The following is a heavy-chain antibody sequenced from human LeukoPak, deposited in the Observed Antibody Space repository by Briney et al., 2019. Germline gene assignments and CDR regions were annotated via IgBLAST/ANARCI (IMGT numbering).Heavy chain of an antibody. CDR1: GFTFSNYW. CDR2: INSDGSST. V-gene: IGHV3-74*01. CDR3: AKAKIVLMVYATYFDY. Sequence: PGGSLRLSCAASGFTFSNYWMHWVRQAPGKGLLWVSRINSDGSSTSYADSVKGRFTISRDNSKNTLYLQMNSLRAEDTAVYYCAKAKIVLMVYATYFDYWGQGTLVTVSS. J-gene: IGHJ4*02. D-gene: IGHD2-8*01.